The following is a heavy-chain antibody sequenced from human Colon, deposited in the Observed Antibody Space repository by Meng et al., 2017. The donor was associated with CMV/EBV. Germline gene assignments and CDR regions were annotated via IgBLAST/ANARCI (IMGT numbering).Heavy chain of an antibody. D-gene: IGHD2-2*01. CDR2: LRHDESNI. CDR3: ARGSAALDY. J-gene: IGHJ4*02. Sequence: GESLKISCAASGFTFSSYGMHWVRQAPGQGLEWVSFLRHDESNIYYADSVRGRFTISRDNSKNILYLQMDSLRHEDTAVYYCARGSAALDYWGQGTLVTVSS. V-gene: IGHV3-30*02. CDR1: GFTFSSYG.